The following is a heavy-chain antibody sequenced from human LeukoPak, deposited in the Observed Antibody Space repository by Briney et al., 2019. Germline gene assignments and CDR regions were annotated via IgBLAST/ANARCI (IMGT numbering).Heavy chain of an antibody. CDR2: IYYRGNT. CDR1: GGSISSYY. V-gene: IGHV4-59*12. J-gene: IGHJ4*02. Sequence: SETLSLTCTVSGGSISSYYWSWIRQPPGKGLEWIGYIYYRGNTNYNPSLKSRVTISLDTSKNQFSLKLSSVTAADTAVYYCAGEDSSSWYFRYFDYWGQGTLVTVSS. D-gene: IGHD6-13*01. CDR3: AGEDSSSWYFRYFDY.